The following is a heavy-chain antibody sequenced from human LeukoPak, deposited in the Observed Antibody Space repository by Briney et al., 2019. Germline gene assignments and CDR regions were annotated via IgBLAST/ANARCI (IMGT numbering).Heavy chain of an antibody. CDR3: AKVRPRGPSSSSSGFDY. CDR1: GFTFSSYA. V-gene: IGHV3-23*01. J-gene: IGHJ4*02. Sequence: GGSLRLSCAASGFTFSSYAMSWVRQAPGKGLEWVSAISGSGGSTFFADSVKGRFTISRDNSQNTLFLQMNSLRAEDTALYYCAKVRPRGPSSSSSGFDYWGQGTLVTVSS. CDR2: ISGSGGST. D-gene: IGHD6-6*01.